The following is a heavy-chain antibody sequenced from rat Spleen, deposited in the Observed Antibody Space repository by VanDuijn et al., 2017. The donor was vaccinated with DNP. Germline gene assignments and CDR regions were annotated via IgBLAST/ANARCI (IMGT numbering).Heavy chain of an antibody. Sequence: EVQLQESGPGLVEPSQSLSLTCSVTGYSITSCCRWTWIRKFPGNKMEWIGHITYSGSTNYNPSLKSRISITRDTWKNQFFLQLNSVTTEDTATYYCARWGTYFDYWGQGVMVTVSS. CDR3: ARWGTYFDY. CDR2: ITYSGST. J-gene: IGHJ2*01. V-gene: IGHV3-1*01. CDR1: GYSITSCC.